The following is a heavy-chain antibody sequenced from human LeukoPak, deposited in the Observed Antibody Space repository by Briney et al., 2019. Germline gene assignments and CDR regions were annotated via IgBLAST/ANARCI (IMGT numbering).Heavy chain of an antibody. Sequence: PSDTLSLTSTVSVGSISRYYWCSSRQPAGPGLYLLGRIYTSGSTNYNPSLKSRVTMSVDTSKNQFSLKLSSVTAADTAVYYCARAMGSGSEYYFDYWGQGTLVTVSS. D-gene: IGHD3-10*01. CDR2: IYTSGST. V-gene: IGHV4-4*07. J-gene: IGHJ4*02. CDR1: VGSISRYY. CDR3: ARAMGSGSEYYFDY.